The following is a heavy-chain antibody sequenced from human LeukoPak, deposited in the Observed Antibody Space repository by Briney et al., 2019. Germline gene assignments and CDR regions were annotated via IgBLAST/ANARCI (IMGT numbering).Heavy chain of an antibody. Sequence: GGSLRLSCTASGFTFGDYAMSWFRQAPGKGLEWVGFIRSKAYGGTTEYAASVKGRFTISRDDSKSIAYLQMTSLKTEDTAVYYCTRETSYNWNDVGFDYWGQGTLVTVSS. CDR1: GFTFGDYA. CDR2: IRSKAYGGTT. J-gene: IGHJ4*02. D-gene: IGHD1-20*01. CDR3: TRETSYNWNDVGFDY. V-gene: IGHV3-49*03.